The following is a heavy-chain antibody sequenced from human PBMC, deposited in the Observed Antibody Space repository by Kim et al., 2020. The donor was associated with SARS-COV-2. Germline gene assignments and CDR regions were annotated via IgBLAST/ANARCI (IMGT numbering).Heavy chain of an antibody. CDR2: ISSNGGST. V-gene: IGHV3-64D*06. J-gene: IGHJ4*02. D-gene: IGHD3-3*01. CDR1: GFTFSSYA. Sequence: GGSLRLSCSASGFTFSSYAMHWVRQAPGKGLEYVSAISSNGGSTYYADSVKGRFTISRDNSKNTLYLQMSSLRAEDTAVYYCVKDLRTSVLRFLEWLPEGYWGQGTLVTVSS. CDR3: VKDLRTSVLRFLEWLPEGY.